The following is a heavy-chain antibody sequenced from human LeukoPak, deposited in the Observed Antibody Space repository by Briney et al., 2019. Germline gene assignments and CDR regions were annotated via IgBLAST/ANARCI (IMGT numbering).Heavy chain of an antibody. CDR1: GYTFTSYG. CDR2: ISAYNGNT. V-gene: IGHV1-18*01. D-gene: IGHD3-22*01. J-gene: IGHJ4*02. CDR3: ARDNPYYDSSGYYFFDY. Sequence: ASVKVSCKASGYTFTSYGISWMRQAPGQGLEWIGWISAYNGNTNYAQKLQGRVTMTTDTSTSTAYMELRSLRSDDTAVYYCARDNPYYDSSGYYFFDYWGQGTLVTVSS.